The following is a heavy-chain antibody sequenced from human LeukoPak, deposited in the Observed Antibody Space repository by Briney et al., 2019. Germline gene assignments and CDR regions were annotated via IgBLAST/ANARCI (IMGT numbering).Heavy chain of an antibody. V-gene: IGHV4-4*07. CDR1: GGSISSYY. D-gene: IGHD3-3*01. Sequence: SETLSLTCTVSGGSISSYYWSWIRQPAGKGLEWIGRIYTSGSTNYNPSLESRVTMSVDTSKNQFSLKLSSVTAADTAVYYCAGYARSGYWAYYYYYYMDVWGKGTTVTVFS. J-gene: IGHJ6*03. CDR3: AGYARSGYWAYYYYYYMDV. CDR2: IYTSGST.